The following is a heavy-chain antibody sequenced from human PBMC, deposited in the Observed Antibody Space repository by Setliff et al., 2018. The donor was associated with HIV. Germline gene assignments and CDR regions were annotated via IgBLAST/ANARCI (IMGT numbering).Heavy chain of an antibody. J-gene: IGHJ6*02. Sequence: ASVKVSCKASGYTFVSYDINWVRQAPGQGLEWMGWISAYNGNTNYAQKLQGRVTMTTDTSTSTAYMELRSLRSDDTAVYYCARDWLPFGEPGGMDVWGQGTTVTVSS. CDR3: ARDWLPFGEPGGMDV. CDR1: GYTFVSYD. CDR2: ISAYNGNT. V-gene: IGHV1-18*01. D-gene: IGHD3-10*01.